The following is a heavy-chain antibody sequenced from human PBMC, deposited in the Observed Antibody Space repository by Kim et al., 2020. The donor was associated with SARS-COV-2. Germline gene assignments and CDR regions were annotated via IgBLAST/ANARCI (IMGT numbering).Heavy chain of an antibody. D-gene: IGHD2-15*01. CDR2: SHYTVST. J-gene: IGHJ4*02. CDR3: ARGALFCSGGSCYSGEFDQ. CDR1: GGSVSSGHYC. Sequence: SETLSLTCTVYGGSVSSGHYCWSWFRQPPGKGLEWIGDSHYTVSTNYNPSLKSRVTISLDTSKSQFSMNLSSVTAADTAVYYCARGALFCSGGSCYSGEFDQWGQGTRVTVSS. V-gene: IGHV4-61*01.